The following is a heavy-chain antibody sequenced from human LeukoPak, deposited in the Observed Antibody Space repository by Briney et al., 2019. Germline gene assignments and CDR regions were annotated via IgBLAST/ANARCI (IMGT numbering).Heavy chain of an antibody. V-gene: IGHV4-34*01. CDR1: GGSFTNYY. Sequence: SETLSLTCAVYGGSFTNYYWSWIRQPPGKGLEWIGEINHSGSTKYNPSLKSRVTISVDTSKNQFSLKLSSVTAADTAVYYCARVGFWVWFGEPPYYMDVWGKGTTVTISS. CDR2: INHSGST. CDR3: ARVGFWVWFGEPPYYMDV. D-gene: IGHD3-10*01. J-gene: IGHJ6*03.